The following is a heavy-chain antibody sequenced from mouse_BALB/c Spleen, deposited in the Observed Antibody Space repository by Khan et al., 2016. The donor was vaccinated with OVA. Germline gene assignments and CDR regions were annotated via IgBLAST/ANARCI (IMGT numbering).Heavy chain of an antibody. CDR1: GYSFTNCG. V-gene: IGHV9-3-1*01. Sequence: QIQLVQSGPEVKKPGETVKISCKASGYSFTNCGMNWVRQAPGKGLKWMGWINTYTGEPTYADDFKGRFAFSLETSASTAYLQINNLKNEDTATYFCASGGYWYFDVWGAGTTVTVSS. CDR3: ASGGYWYFDV. CDR2: INTYTGEP. D-gene: IGHD1-1*02. J-gene: IGHJ1*01.